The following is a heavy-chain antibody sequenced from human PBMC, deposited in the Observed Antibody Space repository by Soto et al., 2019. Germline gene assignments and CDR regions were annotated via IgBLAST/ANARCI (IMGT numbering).Heavy chain of an antibody. J-gene: IGHJ4*02. Sequence: RLSCAASGFTFDSYAMNWVRQAPGKGLEWVSTISGSGDYTYYADSVKGRFTISRDNSKNMMYLQMNSLRAEDTAVYYCAKNRGLQYYFDYWGQGTLVTVSS. V-gene: IGHV3-23*01. CDR3: AKNRGLQYYFDY. CDR2: ISGSGDYT. CDR1: GFTFDSYA.